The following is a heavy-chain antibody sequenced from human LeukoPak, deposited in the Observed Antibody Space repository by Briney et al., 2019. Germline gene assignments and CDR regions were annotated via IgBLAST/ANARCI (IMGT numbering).Heavy chain of an antibody. J-gene: IGHJ3*02. CDR1: GFTFSSYA. Sequence: GGSLRLSCAASGFTFSSYAMHWVRQAPGKGLEWVAVISYDGSNKYYADPVKGRFTISRDNSKNTLYLQMNSLRAEDTAVYYCARAVRGYSYGYDAFDIWGQGTMVTVSS. CDR2: ISYDGSNK. CDR3: ARAVRGYSYGYDAFDI. V-gene: IGHV3-30*04. D-gene: IGHD5-18*01.